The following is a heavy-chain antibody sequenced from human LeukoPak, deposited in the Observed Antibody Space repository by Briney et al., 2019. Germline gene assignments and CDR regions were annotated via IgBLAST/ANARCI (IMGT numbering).Heavy chain of an antibody. J-gene: IGHJ1*01. CDR3: ATALPDSSGWHRY. D-gene: IGHD6-25*01. V-gene: IGHV1-24*01. Sequence: ASVKVSWKVSGYTLTDLSMHWVRLAPGKGLEWMGGFDPEDGETIYAQKFQGRVTMTEDTSTDTAYMELSSLRSEDTAVYYCATALPDSSGWHRYSGQGTLVTVSS. CDR1: GYTLTDLS. CDR2: FDPEDGET.